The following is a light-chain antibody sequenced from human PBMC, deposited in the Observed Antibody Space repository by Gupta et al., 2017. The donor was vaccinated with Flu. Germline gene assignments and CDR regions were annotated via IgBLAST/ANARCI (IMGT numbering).Light chain of an antibody. J-gene: IGLJ2*01. V-gene: IGLV1-44*01. CDR3: AAWDDIMKEV. CDR1: SSNIETNT. CDR2: SEN. Sequence: QSILTQPPSASGTPGQRVTISCSGSSSNIETNTVNWYQQLPGTAPKILMDSENKRPSGVPDRVSGSKSGNSASLAISGLQSEDEGDEFCAAWDDIMKEVFGGGTKLTVL.